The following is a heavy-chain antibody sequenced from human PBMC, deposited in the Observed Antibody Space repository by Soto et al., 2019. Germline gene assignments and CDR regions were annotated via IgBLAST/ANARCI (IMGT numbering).Heavy chain of an antibody. CDR2: INPNNGAT. J-gene: IGHJ5*02. Sequence: SVKGSFKASGYSFIAYFIHWLLQSLGQGFEWVGWINPNNGATNIARKFQGRVTMTRDTSISTAYMEVSRLRSDDTAVFYCARVLTSVTTGELDPWGQGTLVTVSS. V-gene: IGHV1-2*02. D-gene: IGHD4-17*01. CDR3: ARVLTSVTTGELDP. CDR1: GYSFIAYF.